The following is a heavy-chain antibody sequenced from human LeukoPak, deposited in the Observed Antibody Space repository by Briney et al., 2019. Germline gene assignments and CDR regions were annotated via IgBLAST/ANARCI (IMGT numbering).Heavy chain of an antibody. V-gene: IGHV5-51*01. CDR3: ARNWNYIDY. Sequence: GESLKISCKGSGYIFTNYWIGWVRQMPGKGLEWMGIIYPGDSDTRYSPSFQGQATISADKSISTAYLQWSSLKASDTAKYYCARNWNYIDYWGQGTLVTVSS. D-gene: IGHD1-1*01. J-gene: IGHJ4*02. CDR1: GYIFTNYW. CDR2: IYPGDSDT.